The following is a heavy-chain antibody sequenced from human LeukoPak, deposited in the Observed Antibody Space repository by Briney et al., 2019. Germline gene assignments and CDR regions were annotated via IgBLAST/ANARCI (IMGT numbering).Heavy chain of an antibody. V-gene: IGHV3-30*01. CDR2: ISYDGSNK. D-gene: IGHD2-2*01. J-gene: IGHJ4*02. Sequence: PGGSLRLSCAASGFTFSSYAMHWVRQAPGKGLEWVAVISYDGSNKYYADSGKGRFTISRDNSKNTLYLQMNSLRAEDTAVYYCARGRVYCSSTSCPNFDYWGQGTLVTVSS. CDR1: GFTFSSYA. CDR3: ARGRVYCSSTSCPNFDY.